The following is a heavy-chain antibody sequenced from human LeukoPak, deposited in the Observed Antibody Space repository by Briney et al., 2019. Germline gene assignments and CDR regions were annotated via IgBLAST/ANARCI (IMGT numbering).Heavy chain of an antibody. V-gene: IGHV3-48*03. CDR1: GFTFSSYE. Sequence: PGGSLRPSCAASGFTFSSYEMNWVRQAPGKGLEWVSYISSSGSTIYYEDSVKGRFTISRDNAKNSLYLQMNGLRAEDTAVYYCARGVITIFGVVDYWGQGTLVTVSS. D-gene: IGHD3-3*01. CDR2: ISSSGSTI. CDR3: ARGVITIFGVVDY. J-gene: IGHJ4*02.